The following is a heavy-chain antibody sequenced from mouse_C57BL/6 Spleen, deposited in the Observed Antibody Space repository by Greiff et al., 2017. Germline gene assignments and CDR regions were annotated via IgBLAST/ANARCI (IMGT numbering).Heavy chain of an antibody. V-gene: IGHV1-69*01. CDR1: GYTFTSYW. Sequence: QVQLQQPGAELVMPGASVKLSCKASGYTFTSYWMHWVKQRPGQGLEWIGEIDPSDSYTNYNQQFKGKSTLTVDKSSSTAYMQLSGLTSEDSAVYYCARGYFDYWGQGTTLTVSS. J-gene: IGHJ2*01. CDR3: ARGYFDY. CDR2: IDPSDSYT.